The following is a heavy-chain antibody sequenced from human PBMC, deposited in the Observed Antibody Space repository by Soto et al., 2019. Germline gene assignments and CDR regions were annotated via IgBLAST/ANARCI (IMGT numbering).Heavy chain of an antibody. J-gene: IGHJ6*02. CDR3: ARSRDGYSFYFYYGMDG. V-gene: IGHV3-30*03. Sequence: TGGSLRLSCAASGFTFTSYGMHWVRQAPGKGLEWMALILHDGSAEYYADSVKGRFTISRDNSKNTLYLQMNSLRAEDTAVYYCARSRDGYSFYFYYGMDGWGQGTTVTV. D-gene: IGHD4-4*01. CDR2: ILHDGSAE. CDR1: GFTFTSYG.